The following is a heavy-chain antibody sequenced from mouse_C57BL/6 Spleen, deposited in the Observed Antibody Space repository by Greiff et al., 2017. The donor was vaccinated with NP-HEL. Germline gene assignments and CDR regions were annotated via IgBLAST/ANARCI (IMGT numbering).Heavy chain of an antibody. CDR1: GYTFTSYW. CDR2: IHPSDSDT. Sequence: VQLQQPGAELVKPGASVKVSCKASGYTFTSYWMHWVKQRPGQGLEWIGRIHPSDSDTTYNQKFKGQATLTVEQSSSTAYMQLSSLTSEDSAVYYCAIWGVTLDDAMDYWGQGTSVTVSS. V-gene: IGHV1-74*01. D-gene: IGHD2-2*01. CDR3: AIWGVTLDDAMDY. J-gene: IGHJ4*01.